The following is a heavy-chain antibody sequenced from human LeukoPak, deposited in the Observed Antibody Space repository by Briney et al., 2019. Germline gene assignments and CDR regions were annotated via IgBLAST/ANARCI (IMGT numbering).Heavy chain of an antibody. J-gene: IGHJ4*02. CDR3: ARGTWVTAVIDY. Sequence: LSGGSLRLSCAASGFTFSSYAMSWVRQAPGKGLEWVSAISGSGGSTYYADSVKGRFTISRDNSKNTLYLQMNSLRAEDTAVYYCARGTWVTAVIDYWGQGTLVTVSS. CDR1: GFTFSSYA. CDR2: ISGSGGST. V-gene: IGHV3-23*01. D-gene: IGHD2-21*02.